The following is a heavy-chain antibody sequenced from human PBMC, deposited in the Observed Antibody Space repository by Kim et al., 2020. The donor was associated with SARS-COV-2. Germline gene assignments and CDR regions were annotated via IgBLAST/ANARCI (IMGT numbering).Heavy chain of an antibody. CDR3: ASNLFSITIFGVVTRYFDY. CDR1: GGSISSSSYY. CDR2: IYYSGST. V-gene: IGHV4-39*01. J-gene: IGHJ4*02. D-gene: IGHD3-3*01. Sequence: SETLSLTCTVSGGSISSSSYYWGWIRQPPGKGLEWIGSIYYSGSTYYNPSLKSRVTISVDTSKNQFSLKLSSVTAADTAVYYCASNLFSITIFGVVTRYFDYWGQGTLVTSSS.